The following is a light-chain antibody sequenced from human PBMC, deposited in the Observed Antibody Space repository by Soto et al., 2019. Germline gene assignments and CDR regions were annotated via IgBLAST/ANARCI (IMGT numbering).Light chain of an antibody. Sequence: QSVLTQPPSASGTPGQRVTISCFGSISNIGSNTVNWYQHLPRAAPKLLIQSNNQRPSGVPDRFSGSQSGTSASLAISGLHSEDEADYYCAVWDDSLNGYVFGTGTKLTVL. CDR3: AVWDDSLNGYV. V-gene: IGLV1-44*01. CDR1: ISNIGSNT. CDR2: SNN. J-gene: IGLJ1*01.